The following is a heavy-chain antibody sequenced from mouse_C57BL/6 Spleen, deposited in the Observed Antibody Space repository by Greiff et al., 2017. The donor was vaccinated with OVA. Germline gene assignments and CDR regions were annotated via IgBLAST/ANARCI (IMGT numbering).Heavy chain of an antibody. CDR1: DSEVFPIAY. V-gene: IGHV15-2*01. J-gene: IGHJ4*01. D-gene: IGHD2-1*01. CDR3: ARGNQGLYYAMDY. Sequence: QVQLQQSGSELMSPGSSVKLSCKDFDSEVFPIAYMSWVRQQPGHGFEWIGGILPSIGRTIYGEKFEDKATLDADTLTNTAYLELNSLTSEDSAIYYCARGNQGLYYAMDYWGQGTSVTVSS. CDR2: ILPSIGRT.